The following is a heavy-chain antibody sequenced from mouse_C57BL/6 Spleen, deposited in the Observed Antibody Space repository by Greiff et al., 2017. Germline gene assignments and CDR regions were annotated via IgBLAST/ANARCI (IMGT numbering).Heavy chain of an antibody. D-gene: IGHD1-1*01. CDR1: GYTFTDYY. Sequence: VQLQQSGPELVKPGASVKISCKASGYTFTDYYMNWVKQSHGKSLEWIGDINPNNGGTSYNQKFKGKATLTVDKSSSTAYMELRSLTSEDSAVYYCVYYGSSFYAMEYWGEGNSVTASS. V-gene: IGHV1-26*01. J-gene: IGHJ4*01. CDR3: VYYGSSFYAMEY. CDR2: INPNNGGT.